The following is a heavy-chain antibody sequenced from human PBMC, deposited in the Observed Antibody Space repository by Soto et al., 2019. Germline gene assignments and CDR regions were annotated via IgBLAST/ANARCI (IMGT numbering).Heavy chain of an antibody. CDR2: IIPIFGTA. Sequence: SVKVSCKASGGTFSSYAISWVRQAPGQGLEWMGGIIPIFGTANYAQKFQGRVTITADESTSTAYMELSSLRSEDTAVYYRARDPDLGMSSGYYPDWGQGTLVTVSS. D-gene: IGHD3-22*01. V-gene: IGHV1-69*13. CDR3: ARDPDLGMSSGYYPD. CDR1: GGTFSSYA. J-gene: IGHJ4*02.